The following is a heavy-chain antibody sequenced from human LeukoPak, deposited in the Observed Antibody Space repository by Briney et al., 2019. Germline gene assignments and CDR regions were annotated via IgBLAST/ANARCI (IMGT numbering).Heavy chain of an antibody. Sequence: GGSLRLSCAASGFTFSSYAMHWVRQAPGKGLEWVSSISSSSSYIYYADSVKGRFTISRDNAKNSLYLQMNSLRAEDTAVYYCAREDSYYYGSGSYPFDYWGQGTLVTVSS. CDR2: ISSSSSYI. V-gene: IGHV3-21*01. D-gene: IGHD3-10*01. J-gene: IGHJ4*02. CDR3: AREDSYYYGSGSYPFDY. CDR1: GFTFSSYA.